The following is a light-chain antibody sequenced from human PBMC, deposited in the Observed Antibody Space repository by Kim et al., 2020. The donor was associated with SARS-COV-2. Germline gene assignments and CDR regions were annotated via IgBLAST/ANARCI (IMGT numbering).Light chain of an antibody. Sequence: LSAGERATLSCRASQSVNSRYLAWYQVKPGQAPRLLIFGASSWATGVPDRFSGSGSGTDFTLTISSLEPEDFAVYYCQQYGTLPYTFGQGTKLEI. CDR1: QSVNSRY. CDR2: GAS. CDR3: QQYGTLPYT. V-gene: IGKV3-20*01. J-gene: IGKJ2*01.